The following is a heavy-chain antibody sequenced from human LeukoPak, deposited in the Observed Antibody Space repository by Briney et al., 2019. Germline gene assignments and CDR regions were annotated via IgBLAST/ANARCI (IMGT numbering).Heavy chain of an antibody. CDR3: ARDGGAYYYDSSGQTPLYFDY. J-gene: IGHJ4*02. Sequence: SVKVSCKASGGTFSSYAISWVRQAPGQGLEWMGRIIPTFGIANYAQKFQGRVTITADKSTSTAYMELSSLRSEDTAVYYCARDGGAYYYDSSGQTPLYFDYWGQGTLVTVSS. V-gene: IGHV1-69*04. CDR1: GGTFSSYA. CDR2: IIPTFGIA. D-gene: IGHD3-22*01.